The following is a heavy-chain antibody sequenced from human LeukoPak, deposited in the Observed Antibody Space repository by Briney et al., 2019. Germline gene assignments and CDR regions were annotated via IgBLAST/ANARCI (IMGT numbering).Heavy chain of an antibody. J-gene: IGHJ4*02. CDR1: GGSISSYY. V-gene: IGHV4-59*08. Sequence: PSETLSLTCTVSGGSISSYYWSWIRQPPGKGLEWIGYIYYSGSTNYNPSLKSRVTISVDTSKNRFSLKLSSVTAADTAVYYCARLEDYYGSGSYRGGIDYWGQGTLVTVSS. CDR2: IYYSGST. D-gene: IGHD3-10*01. CDR3: ARLEDYYGSGSYRGGIDY.